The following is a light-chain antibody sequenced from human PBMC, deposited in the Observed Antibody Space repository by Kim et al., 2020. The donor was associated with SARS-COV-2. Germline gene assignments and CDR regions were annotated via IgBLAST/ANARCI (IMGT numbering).Light chain of an antibody. CDR2: SAS. CDR3: QQYNRYPYT. CDR1: QDISNF. Sequence: ASVEVSITTTSLASQDISNFFCWFQQQPGKAPRSLIYSASNLHIGVPGRFSGSGSGTDFTLTISSLQPEDFATYYCQQYNRYPYTFAQGTKVDIK. J-gene: IGKJ2*01. V-gene: IGKV1-16*01.